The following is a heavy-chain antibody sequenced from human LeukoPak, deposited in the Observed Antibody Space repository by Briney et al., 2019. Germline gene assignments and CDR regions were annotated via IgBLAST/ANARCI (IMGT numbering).Heavy chain of an antibody. CDR2: IYYTGST. V-gene: IGHV4-59*13. CDR3: ARGRKVEANTGTFDI. Sequence: SETLSLTCTVSGGSISSYYWNWIRQSPGKGLEWIGFIYYTGSTSYKSSLKSRVTISLDTSKIQFSLKLSSVTAELTSVYYCARGRKVEANTGTFDIWGQGTMVTVSS. J-gene: IGHJ3*02. D-gene: IGHD1-26*01. CDR1: GGSISSYY.